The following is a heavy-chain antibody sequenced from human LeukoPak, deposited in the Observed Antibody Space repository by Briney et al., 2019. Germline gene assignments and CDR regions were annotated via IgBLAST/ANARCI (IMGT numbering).Heavy chain of an antibody. Sequence: GGSLRLSCAASGFTSSSYEMNWVRQAPGKGLEWVSYISSSGSTIYYADSVKGRFTISRDNAKNSLYLQMNSLRAEDTAVYYCAREGLDYGDYFDAFDIWGQGTMVTVSS. V-gene: IGHV3-48*03. J-gene: IGHJ3*02. CDR2: ISSSGSTI. CDR3: AREGLDYGDYFDAFDI. CDR1: GFTSSSYE. D-gene: IGHD4-17*01.